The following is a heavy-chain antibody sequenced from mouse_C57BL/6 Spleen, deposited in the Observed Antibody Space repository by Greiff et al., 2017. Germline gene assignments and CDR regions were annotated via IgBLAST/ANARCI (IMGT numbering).Heavy chain of an antibody. V-gene: IGHV1-82*01. D-gene: IGHD2-5*01. CDR1: GYAFSSSW. CDR3: ARERDSKDDY. Sequence: QVQLKESGPELVKPGASVKISCKASGYAFSSSWMNWVKQRPGKGLEWIGRIYPGDGDTNYNGKFKGKATLTADKSSSTAYMQLSSLTSEDSAVYFCARERDSKDDYWGQGTTLTVSS. CDR2: IYPGDGDT. J-gene: IGHJ2*01.